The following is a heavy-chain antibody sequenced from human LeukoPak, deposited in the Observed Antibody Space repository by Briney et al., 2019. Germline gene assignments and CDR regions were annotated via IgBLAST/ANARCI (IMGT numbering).Heavy chain of an antibody. Sequence: SETLSLTCAVYGESYSGYYWSWIRQPPGKGLEWIGEINHSGSTNYNPSLKSRVTISVDTSKNQFSLKLNSVTAADTAVYYCARFKWLAFDYWGQGTLVTVSS. V-gene: IGHV4-34*01. CDR1: GESYSGYY. CDR3: ARFKWLAFDY. D-gene: IGHD6-19*01. CDR2: INHSGST. J-gene: IGHJ4*02.